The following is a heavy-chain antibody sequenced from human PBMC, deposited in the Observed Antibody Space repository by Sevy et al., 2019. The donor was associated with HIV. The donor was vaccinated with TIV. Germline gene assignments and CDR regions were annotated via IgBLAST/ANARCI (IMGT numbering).Heavy chain of an antibody. CDR3: ARLIDYDILTGSTYYFDY. CDR1: GYSFTSYW. CDR2: IYPGDSDT. V-gene: IGHV5-51*01. Sequence: GESLKISCKGSGYSFTSYWIGRVRQMPGKGLEWMGIIYPGDSDTRYSPSFQGQVTISADKSISTAYLQWSSLKASDTAMYYCARLIDYDILTGSTYYFDYWGQGTWSPSPQ. J-gene: IGHJ4*02. D-gene: IGHD3-9*01.